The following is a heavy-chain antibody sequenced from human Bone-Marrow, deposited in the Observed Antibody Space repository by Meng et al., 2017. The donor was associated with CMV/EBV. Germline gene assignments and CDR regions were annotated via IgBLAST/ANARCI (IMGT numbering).Heavy chain of an antibody. CDR3: ARDEAEYCSGVYCHDDRNDY. CDR1: GYVFTSYG. J-gene: IGHJ4*02. CDR2: ISAYNGKT. V-gene: IGHV1-18*01. Sequence: ASVKVSCKASGYVFTSYGITWVRQAPGQGLEWMGWISAYNGKTNYVQNLQDRVTMTTDTATSTAYMELRSLTSDDTAVYYCARDEAEYCSGVYCHDDRNDYWGQGTLVTVSS. D-gene: IGHD2-15*01.